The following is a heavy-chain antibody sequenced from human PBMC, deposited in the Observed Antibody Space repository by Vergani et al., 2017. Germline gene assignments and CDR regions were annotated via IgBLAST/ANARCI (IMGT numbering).Heavy chain of an antibody. V-gene: IGHV3-23*04. CDR2: ISGSGGST. D-gene: IGHD3-3*01. Sequence: EVQLVESGGGLVQPGGSLRLSCAASGFTFSSYSMNWVRQAPGKGLEWVSAISGSGGSTYYADSVKGRFTISRDNSKNTLYLQMNSLRAEDTAVYYCAKDNDDFWSGYYPFGYWGQGTLVTVSS. CDR3: AKDNDDFWSGYYPFGY. J-gene: IGHJ4*02. CDR1: GFTFSSYS.